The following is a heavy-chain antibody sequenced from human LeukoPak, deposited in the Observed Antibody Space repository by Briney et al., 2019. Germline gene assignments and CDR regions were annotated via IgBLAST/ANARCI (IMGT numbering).Heavy chain of an antibody. V-gene: IGHV1-69*05. J-gene: IGHJ6*02. CDR1: GGTFSSYA. Sequence: ASVKVSCKDSGGTFSSYAISWVRQAPGQGLEWMGGIIPIFGTANYAQKFQGRVTITTDESTSTAYMELSSLRSEDTAVYYCARDTDIVVVVAATRRDYYYGMDVWGQGTTVTVSS. CDR2: IIPIFGTA. CDR3: ARDTDIVVVVAATRRDYYYGMDV. D-gene: IGHD2-15*01.